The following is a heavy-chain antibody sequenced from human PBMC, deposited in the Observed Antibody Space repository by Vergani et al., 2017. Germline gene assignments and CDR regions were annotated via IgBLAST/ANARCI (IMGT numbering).Heavy chain of an antibody. Sequence: QVKLVQSGAEVKKPGASVKVSCKASGYTFTSHGISWVRQAPGQGFEWMGWISAYNGNTNYAQKLQGRVTMTTDTSTRTAYMELRSLRSDDTAVYYCAGQTYYDILTVYYIDDYGMDVWGQXP. CDR3: AGQTYYDILTVYYIDDYGMDV. CDR1: GYTFTSHG. V-gene: IGHV1-18*01. J-gene: IGHJ6*02. CDR2: ISAYNGNT. D-gene: IGHD3-9*01.